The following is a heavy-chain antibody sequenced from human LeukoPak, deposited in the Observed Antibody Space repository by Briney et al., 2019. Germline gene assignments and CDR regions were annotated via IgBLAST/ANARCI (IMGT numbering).Heavy chain of an antibody. CDR1: GGSISSSSYY. CDR3: ARERTLSGLAWGFDI. J-gene: IGHJ3*02. V-gene: IGHV4-39*07. Sequence: SETLSLTCTVSGGSISSSSYYWGWIRQPPGKGLEWIGSIYYSGSTYYNPSLKSRVTISVDTSKNEFFLQLSSVTREDTAVYYCARERTLSGLAWGFDIWGQGTVVTVFS. D-gene: IGHD7-27*01. CDR2: IYYSGST.